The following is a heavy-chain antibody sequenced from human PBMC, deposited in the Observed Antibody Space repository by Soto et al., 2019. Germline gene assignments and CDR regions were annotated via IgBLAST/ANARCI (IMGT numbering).Heavy chain of an antibody. CDR2: VSYSGST. CDR3: SRGSVDYNFWSGYYSRFYYFDF. D-gene: IGHD3-3*01. V-gene: IGHV4-39*01. CDR1: GGSISNSSYL. J-gene: IGHJ4*02. Sequence: SETLSLTCTVSGGSISNSSYLWGWIRQPPGKGLQWIGSVSYSGSTYYNPSLKSRVTISVDTSKTQSSLRLSSVTAADTAVYYCSRGSVDYNFWSGYYSRFYYFDFWGQGTLVTVSS.